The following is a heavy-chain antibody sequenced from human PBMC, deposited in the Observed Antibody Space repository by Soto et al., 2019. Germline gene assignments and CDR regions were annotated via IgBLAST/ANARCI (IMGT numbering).Heavy chain of an antibody. CDR1: GGTFSSYA. J-gene: IGHJ3*02. CDR3: ARARAYCGSDCFYDAFDI. D-gene: IGHD2-21*02. V-gene: IGHV1-69*01. Sequence: QVQLVQSGAEVKKPGSSVKVSCKASGGTFSSYAISWVRQAPGQGLEWMGGIIPIFGTANYAQKFQGRVTITADESTSTAYMELSSLRSEDTAVYYCARARAYCGSDCFYDAFDIWGQGTMVTVSS. CDR2: IIPIFGTA.